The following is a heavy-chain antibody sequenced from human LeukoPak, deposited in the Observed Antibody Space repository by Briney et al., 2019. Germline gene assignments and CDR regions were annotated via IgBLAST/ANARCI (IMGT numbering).Heavy chain of an antibody. CDR3: AGRDQSTGWSFDY. Sequence: SETLSLTCVVSGDSFTRYYWSWIRQSAGRGLEWIGQIYASGSTIYNPSLASRVTLSIDTSQRQFSLKVRSVTAADTAVYCCAGRDQSTGWSFDYWGRGTLVTVSS. CDR2: IYASGST. CDR1: GDSFTRYY. D-gene: IGHD6-19*01. J-gene: IGHJ4*02. V-gene: IGHV4-4*07.